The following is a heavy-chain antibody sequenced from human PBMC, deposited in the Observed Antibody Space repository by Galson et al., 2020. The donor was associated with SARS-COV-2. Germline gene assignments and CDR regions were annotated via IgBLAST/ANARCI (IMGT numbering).Heavy chain of an antibody. Sequence: CAASGFTFSSYWMSWVRQAPGKGLEWVANIKQDGSEKYYEDSVKGLFTISRDNAKNSLYLQMNSLRAEDTAVYYCARVGSSSWYFDLWGRGTLVTVSS. V-gene: IGHV3-7*03. J-gene: IGHJ2*01. D-gene: IGHD6-13*01. CDR3: ARVGSSSWYFDL. CDR2: IKQDGSEK. CDR1: GFTFSSYW.